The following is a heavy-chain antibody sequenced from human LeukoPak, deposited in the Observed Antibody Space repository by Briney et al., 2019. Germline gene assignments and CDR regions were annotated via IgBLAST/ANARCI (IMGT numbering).Heavy chain of an antibody. Sequence: GGSLRLSCAASGFTFSDYYMSWIRQAPGKGLEWVSYISSSGSTIYYADSVKGRFTISRDNAKNSLYLQMNSLRAEDTAVYYCARDGEELAYDYGDPGYYYGMDVWGQGTTVTVSS. CDR2: ISSSGSTI. V-gene: IGHV3-11*04. J-gene: IGHJ6*02. CDR3: ARDGEELAYDYGDPGYYYGMDV. D-gene: IGHD4-17*01. CDR1: GFTFSDYY.